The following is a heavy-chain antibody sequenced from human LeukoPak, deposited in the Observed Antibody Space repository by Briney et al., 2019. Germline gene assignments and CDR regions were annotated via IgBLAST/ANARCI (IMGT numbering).Heavy chain of an antibody. J-gene: IGHJ4*02. CDR2: VYYTGNT. Sequence: SETLSLTCTVSGGAITSSYYWAWIRQPPGKGLEWIGSVYYTGNTYYNPSLKSRVTIALGSSKDQFSLTLSSVTAADTAVYYCARGLTGDYWGQGALVTVSS. V-gene: IGHV4-39*07. CDR3: ARGLTGDY. CDR1: GGAITSSYY. D-gene: IGHD4/OR15-4a*01.